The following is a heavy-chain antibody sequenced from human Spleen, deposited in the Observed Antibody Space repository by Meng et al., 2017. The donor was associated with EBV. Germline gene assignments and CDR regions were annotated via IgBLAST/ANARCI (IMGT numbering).Heavy chain of an antibody. CDR3: ARGHKSGNFDY. V-gene: IGHV3-20*02. CDR2: INWKGVSK. J-gene: IGHJ4*02. Sequence: VRLVGSGGELFKPAGSLRCALAVSGFTFMDYYMSCVRQVPGKGREWVSGINWKGVSKGYADSVKGRFTISRDNAKNSLYLQMNSLRAEDTALYHCARGHKSGNFDYWGQGTLVTVSS. CDR1: GFTFMDYY. D-gene: IGHD5-12*01.